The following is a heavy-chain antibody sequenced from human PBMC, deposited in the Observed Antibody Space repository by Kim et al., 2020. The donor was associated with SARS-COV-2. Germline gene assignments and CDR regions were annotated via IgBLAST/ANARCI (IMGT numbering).Heavy chain of an antibody. CDR1: GYRFTSYW. J-gene: IGHJ6*02. D-gene: IGHD2-8*01. Sequence: GESLKISCKGSGYRFTSYWIAWVRQMPGKGLEWMGIIYPGDSDTTYSPSFQGQVTISVDNSISTAYLQWITLKASDTAIYYCARRGVDYGLDVWGQGTTV. V-gene: IGHV5-51*01. CDR3: ARRGVDYGLDV. CDR2: IYPGDSDT.